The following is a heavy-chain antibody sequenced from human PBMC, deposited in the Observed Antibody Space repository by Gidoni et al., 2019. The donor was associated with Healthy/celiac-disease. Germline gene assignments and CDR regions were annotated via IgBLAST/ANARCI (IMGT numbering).Heavy chain of an antibody. Sequence: QVQLVESGGGVVQPGGFLRRPGAAYGFPCSSYGMHCVRQGPGKGLEWVAFIRYDGSNKYYADSVKGLFTISRDNSKNTLYLQMNSLRAEDTAVYYCAKVSQYYYYYYGMDVWGQGTTVTVSS. V-gene: IGHV3-30*02. J-gene: IGHJ6*02. CDR2: IRYDGSNK. CDR1: GFPCSSYG. CDR3: AKVSQYYYYYYGMDV.